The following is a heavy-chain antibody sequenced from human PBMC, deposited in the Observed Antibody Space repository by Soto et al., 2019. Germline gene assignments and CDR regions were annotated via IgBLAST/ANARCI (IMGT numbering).Heavy chain of an antibody. CDR1: GYAFGSYW. D-gene: IGHD3-10*01. Sequence: EVQLVESGGGWVQPGGTLRLSCAASGYAFGSYWMSWVRQAPGKGLEWVANIKEDGSERYYVDSVKGRFTISRDNAKNLLYLQMNSLRAEDTAVYYCARATGADKEDYWGQGTLVTVSS. J-gene: IGHJ4*02. CDR3: ARATGADKEDY. CDR2: IKEDGSER. V-gene: IGHV3-7*04.